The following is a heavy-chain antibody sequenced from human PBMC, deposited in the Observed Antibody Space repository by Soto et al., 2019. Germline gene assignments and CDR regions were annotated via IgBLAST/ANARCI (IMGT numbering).Heavy chain of an antibody. CDR3: ARVTRFLDAFDI. CDR1: GGSFGTSY. Sequence: QVHLQQWGAGLLKPSETLSLTCGVYGGSFGTSYWAWIRQSPEKGLEWIGEINHNGDSNYNPSLKTRVTISRDMSENQFSLKLTPVAAADTTVYYCARVTRFLDAFDIWGQGTPVSVSS. J-gene: IGHJ3*02. CDR2: INHNGDS. V-gene: IGHV4-34*01.